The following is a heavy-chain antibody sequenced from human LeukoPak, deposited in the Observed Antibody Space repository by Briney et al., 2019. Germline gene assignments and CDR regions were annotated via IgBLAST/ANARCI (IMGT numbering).Heavy chain of an antibody. CDR3: ARVDGQAADSGYDHTPGSYYYYMDV. D-gene: IGHD5-12*01. CDR2: IYYSGST. J-gene: IGHJ6*03. V-gene: IGHV4-59*01. Sequence: SETLSLTCTVSGGSISSYYWSWIRQPPGKGLEWIGYIYYSGSTNYNPSLKSRVTISVDTSKNQFSLKLSSVTAADTAVYYCARVDGQAADSGYDHTPGSYYYYMDVWGKGTTVTVSS. CDR1: GGSISSYY.